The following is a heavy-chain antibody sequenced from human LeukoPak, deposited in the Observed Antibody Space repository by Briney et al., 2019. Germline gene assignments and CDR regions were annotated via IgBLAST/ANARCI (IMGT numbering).Heavy chain of an antibody. J-gene: IGHJ3*02. V-gene: IGHV3-30*04. Sequence: GRSLRLSCAASGFTFGSYAMHWVRQAPGKGLEWMAVISYDGSNKYYADSVKGRFTISRDNSKNTLYLQMNSLRAEDTAVYYCAREYSSGWNDAFDIWGQGTMVTVSS. CDR1: GFTFGSYA. CDR3: AREYSSGWNDAFDI. D-gene: IGHD6-19*01. CDR2: ISYDGSNK.